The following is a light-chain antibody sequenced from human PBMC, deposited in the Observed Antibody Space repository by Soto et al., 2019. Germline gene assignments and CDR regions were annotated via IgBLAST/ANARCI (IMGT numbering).Light chain of an antibody. CDR3: SSYTTSSTVV. CDR2: DVS. J-gene: IGLJ2*01. CDR1: SSDIGTYNY. Sequence: QSALTQPASVSGSPGQSITISCTGTSSDIGTYNYVSWYQQHPGKVPKLLIFDVSSWPSGASNRFSGSKSGNMASLTISGLQAEDEDDYYCSSYTTSSTVVFGGGTQLTVL. V-gene: IGLV2-14*03.